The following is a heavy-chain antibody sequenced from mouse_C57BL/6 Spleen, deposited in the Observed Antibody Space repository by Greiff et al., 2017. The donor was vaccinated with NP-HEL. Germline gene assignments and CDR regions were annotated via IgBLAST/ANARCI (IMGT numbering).Heavy chain of an antibody. CDR3: ARETVDY. CDR1: GFTFSSYA. V-gene: IGHV5-4*01. J-gene: IGHJ2*01. Sequence: EVKLMESGGGLVKPGGSLKLSCAASGFTFSSYAMSWVRQTPEKRLEWVATISDGGSYTYYPDNVKGRFTISRDNAKNNLYLQMSHLKSEDTAMYYCARETVDYWGQGTTRTVSS. CDR2: ISDGGSYT.